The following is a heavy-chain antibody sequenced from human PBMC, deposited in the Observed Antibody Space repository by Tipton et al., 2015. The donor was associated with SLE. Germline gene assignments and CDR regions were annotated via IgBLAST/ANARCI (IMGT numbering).Heavy chain of an antibody. CDR2: INHSGST. CDR1: GGSFSGYY. J-gene: IGHJ4*02. CDR3: ARGPDFYDSSGSYDY. Sequence: TLSLTCAVYGGSFSGYYWSWIRQPPGKGLEWIGEINHSGSTNYNPSLKSRVTISVDTPKNQFSLKLSSVTAADTAVYYCARGPDFYDSSGSYDYWGQGTLVTVSS. V-gene: IGHV4-34*01. D-gene: IGHD3-22*01.